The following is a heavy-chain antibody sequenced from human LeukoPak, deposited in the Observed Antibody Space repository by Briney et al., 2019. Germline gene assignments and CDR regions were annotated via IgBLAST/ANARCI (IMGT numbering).Heavy chain of an antibody. V-gene: IGHV1-69*13. D-gene: IGHD2-2*01. J-gene: IGHJ1*01. Sequence: SVKVTCKASGGTFSNHVMTWVRQAPGQGLEWMGGIISAFGPANYAQKFQGRVTITADESTSTAYMELSSLRSEDTAVYYCARVPLEYCSSTSCYVGYFQHWGQGTLVTVSS. CDR3: ARVPLEYCSSTSCYVGYFQH. CDR1: GGTFSNHV. CDR2: IISAFGPA.